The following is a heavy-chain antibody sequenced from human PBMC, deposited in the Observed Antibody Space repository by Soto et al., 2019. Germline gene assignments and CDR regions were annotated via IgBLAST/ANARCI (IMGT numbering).Heavy chain of an antibody. J-gene: IGHJ6*02. V-gene: IGHV3-49*04. CDR2: ATSQAFGGTT. CDR3: TRDGDFYGMDV. CDR1: GFTSDDYA. Sequence: GGPLRLSCPLSGFTSDDYALTWVRQAPGKGLEWVAFATSQAFGGTTDYAASVKGRFTISRDDSTTVAYLQMNSLQTEDTAIYYCTRDGDFYGMDVWGQGNTVTVSS. D-gene: IGHD3-3*01.